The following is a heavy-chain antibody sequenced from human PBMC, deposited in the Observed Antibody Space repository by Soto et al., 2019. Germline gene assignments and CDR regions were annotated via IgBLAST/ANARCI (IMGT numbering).Heavy chain of an antibody. CDR2: ISGSGGSI. J-gene: IGHJ4*01. V-gene: IGHV3-23*01. D-gene: IGHD6-13*01. CDR3: ARVAPEYSSTPRRFDF. CDR1: GFTFGIYA. Sequence: EVQLLESGGGLVQPGGSLRLSCAASGFTFGIYAMSWVRQAPGKGLEWVSSISGSGGSIYYAHSVKGRFTISRDKPKNTLDLQMNSLRAEDTAVYHCARVAPEYSSTPRRFDFWGHGTLVTVSS.